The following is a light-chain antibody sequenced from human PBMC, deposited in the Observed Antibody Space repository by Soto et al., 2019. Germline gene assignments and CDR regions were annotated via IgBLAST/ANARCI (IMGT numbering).Light chain of an antibody. CDR1: SSNIGSNT. Sequence: QSVLTQPPSASGTPGQRVTISCSGSSSNIGSNTVNWYQQLPGTAPKLLIYNNNQRPSVVPDRFSGSKSGTSASLAISGLQSEDEADYYCAAWDDSLNALVFGTGTKLTVL. CDR3: AAWDDSLNALV. J-gene: IGLJ1*01. V-gene: IGLV1-44*01. CDR2: NNN.